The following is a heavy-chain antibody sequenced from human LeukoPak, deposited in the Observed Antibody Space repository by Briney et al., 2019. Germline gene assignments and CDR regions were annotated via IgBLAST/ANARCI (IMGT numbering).Heavy chain of an antibody. D-gene: IGHD3-3*01. V-gene: IGHV4-34*01. CDR3: ARLRKKGYYYYYGMDV. CDR2: INHSGST. Sequence: SETLSLTCAVYGGSFSGYYWSWIRQPPGKGLEWIGEINHSGSTNYNPSLKSRVTISVDTSKNQFPLKLSSVTATDTAVYYCARLRKKGYYYYYGMDVWGQGTTVTVSS. CDR1: GGSFSGYY. J-gene: IGHJ6*02.